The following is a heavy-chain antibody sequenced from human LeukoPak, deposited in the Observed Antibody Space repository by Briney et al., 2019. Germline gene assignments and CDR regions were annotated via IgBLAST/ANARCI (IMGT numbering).Heavy chain of an antibody. D-gene: IGHD3-10*01. CDR2: IYYTGST. V-gene: IGHV4-59*01. J-gene: IGHJ4*02. CDR3: ARDGVTSGSGSHFDY. CDR1: GGSISSYY. Sequence: PSETLSLTCTVSGGSISSYYWSWIRQPPGQGLEWIAYIYYTGSTTYNPSLKSRVTISVDPSRNQFSLELRYVTAADTAIYYCARDGVTSGSGSHFDYWGQGNLVTVSS.